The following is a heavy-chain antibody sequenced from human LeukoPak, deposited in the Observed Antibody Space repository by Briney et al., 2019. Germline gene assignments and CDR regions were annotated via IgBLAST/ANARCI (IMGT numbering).Heavy chain of an antibody. D-gene: IGHD2-8*01. Sequence: GGSLRLSCTASGFSFSNFGVNWVRQAPGKGLEWVSCMDRHTDIYYANSVRGRFTISRDNAKNSVFLQMDRLTVEDTAVYYCVGDPTTNRYQYFEYWGQGALVTVSS. V-gene: IGHV3-21*01. CDR2: MDRHTDI. CDR3: VGDPTTNRYQYFEY. J-gene: IGHJ4*02. CDR1: GFSFSNFG.